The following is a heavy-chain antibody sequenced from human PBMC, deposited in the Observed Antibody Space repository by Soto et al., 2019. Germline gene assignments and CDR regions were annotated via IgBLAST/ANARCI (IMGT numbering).Heavy chain of an antibody. CDR3: ARAYSSTWYEEGY. CDR1: GYTFRSYD. J-gene: IGHJ4*02. V-gene: IGHV1-8*01. D-gene: IGHD6-13*01. Sequence: QVQLVQSGAEVKKPGASVKVSCKASGYTFRSYDINWVRQATGQGLEWVGWMNPNSGNTGYAQKFQGRITMTRNTSITTAYMELSSLRSEDTAMYYCARAYSSTWYEEGYWGQGPLVTVSS. CDR2: MNPNSGNT.